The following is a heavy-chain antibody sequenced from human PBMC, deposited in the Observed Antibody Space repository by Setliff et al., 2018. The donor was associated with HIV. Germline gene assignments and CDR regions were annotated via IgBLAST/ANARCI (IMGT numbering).Heavy chain of an antibody. CDR2: IYYSGST. V-gene: IGHV4-38-2*01. CDR1: GYSIVKGYY. CDR3: ARHPVDTAMVYWYFDL. J-gene: IGHJ2*01. Sequence: SETLSLTCDVSGYSIVKGYYWGWIRQPPGKGLEWIGYIYYSGSTNYNPSLKSRVTISVHTSKNQFSLKLSSVTAADTAVYYCARHPVDTAMVYWYFDLWGRGTLVTVSS. D-gene: IGHD5-18*01.